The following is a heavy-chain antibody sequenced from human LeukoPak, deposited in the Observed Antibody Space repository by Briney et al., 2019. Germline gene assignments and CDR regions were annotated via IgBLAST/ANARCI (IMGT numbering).Heavy chain of an antibody. J-gene: IGHJ3*02. CDR1: GFTFSTYS. Sequence: GGSLRLSCAASGFTFSTYSMHWVRQAPGRGLEWVSSISSSGGDIYYADSVKGRFTISRDNAENSLYLQMNSLRAEDTAVYYCARAMRRDAMGAFDIWGQGTMVTVSS. CDR2: ISSSGGDI. V-gene: IGHV3-21*01. D-gene: IGHD2-2*01. CDR3: ARAMRRDAMGAFDI.